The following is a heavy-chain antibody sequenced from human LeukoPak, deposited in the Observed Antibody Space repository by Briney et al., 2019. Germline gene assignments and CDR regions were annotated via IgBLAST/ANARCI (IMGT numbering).Heavy chain of an antibody. CDR1: GYSFSMYW. V-gene: IGHV5-51*01. J-gene: IGHJ3*02. D-gene: IGHD3-22*01. CDR3: ARHHDRDAFDI. Sequence: GESLKISCQGLGYSFSMYWIGWVRQMPGKGLEWMGIIYPGDSDTRYSPSFQGQVTISADKSISTAYLQWSSLKASDTAMYYCARHHDRDAFDIWGQGTMVTVSS. CDR2: IYPGDSDT.